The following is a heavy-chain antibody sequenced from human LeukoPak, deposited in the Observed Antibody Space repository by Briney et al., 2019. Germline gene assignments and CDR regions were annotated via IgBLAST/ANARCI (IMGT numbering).Heavy chain of an antibody. CDR1: GGSISSSGYL. J-gene: IGHJ4*02. D-gene: IGHD3-10*01. V-gene: IGHV4-61*09. Sequence: PSQTLSLTCTVSGGSISSSGYLWSWIRQPAGKGLEWIGEINHSGSTNYNPSLKSRVTISVDTSKNQFSLKLSSVTAADTAVYYCARGSLPAMVRGVPTLDYWGQGTLVTVSS. CDR2: INHSGST. CDR3: ARGSLPAMVRGVPTLDY.